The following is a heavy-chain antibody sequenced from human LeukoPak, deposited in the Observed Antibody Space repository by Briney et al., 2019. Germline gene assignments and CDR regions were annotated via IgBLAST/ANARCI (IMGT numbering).Heavy chain of an antibody. D-gene: IGHD6-19*01. Sequence: GGSLRLSCAASGFIFTDYFMSWIRQAPGKGLEWVAYISGSGSTIYYADSVKGRFTISRDNSKNTLYLQMNSLRAEDTAVYYCAKVSVAGVFDYWGQGTLVTVSS. J-gene: IGHJ4*02. CDR1: GFIFTDYF. V-gene: IGHV3-11*01. CDR3: AKVSVAGVFDY. CDR2: ISGSGSTI.